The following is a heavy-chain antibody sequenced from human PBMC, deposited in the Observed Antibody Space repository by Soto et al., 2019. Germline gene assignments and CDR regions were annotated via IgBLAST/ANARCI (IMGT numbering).Heavy chain of an antibody. CDR3: AGERRDYFDY. V-gene: IGHV3-7*01. CDR1: GFTFSSYW. CDR2: IKQDGSEK. J-gene: IGHJ4*02. Sequence: PGGSLRLSCAASGFTFSSYWMSWVRQAPGKGLEWVANIKQDGSEKYYVDSVKGRFTISRDNAKNSLYLQMNSLRAEDTAVYYWAGERRDYFDYWGEAILVTVSS.